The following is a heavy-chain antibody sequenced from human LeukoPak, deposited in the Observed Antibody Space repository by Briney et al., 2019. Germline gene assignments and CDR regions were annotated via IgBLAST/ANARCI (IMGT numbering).Heavy chain of an antibody. D-gene: IGHD3-10*01. V-gene: IGHV1-2*02. CDR2: INPNSGGT. CDR3: ARGRTNNPNVLIDAFDI. CDR1: GYTFTGYY. J-gene: IGHJ3*02. Sequence: ASVKVSCKASGYTFTGYYMHWVRQAPGQGLEWMGWINPNSGGTNYAQKFQGRVTMTRDTSISTAYMELSRLRSDDTAVYYCARGRTNNPNVLIDAFDIWGQGTMVTVSS.